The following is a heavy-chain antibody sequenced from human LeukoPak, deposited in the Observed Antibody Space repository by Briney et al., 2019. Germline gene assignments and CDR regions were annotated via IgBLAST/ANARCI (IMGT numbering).Heavy chain of an antibody. CDR2: ISYSGST. V-gene: IGHV4-59*13. CDR1: GGSISNYY. CDR3: TRDRRDGYNYVDI. D-gene: IGHD5-24*01. Sequence: SETLSLTCTVPGGSISNYYWSWIRQPPGKGLEWIGYISYSGSTEYNPSLKSRVTISVDTSKNQFSLKLNSLTPADTAIYYCTRDRRDGYNYVDIWGQGTMVTVSS. J-gene: IGHJ4*02.